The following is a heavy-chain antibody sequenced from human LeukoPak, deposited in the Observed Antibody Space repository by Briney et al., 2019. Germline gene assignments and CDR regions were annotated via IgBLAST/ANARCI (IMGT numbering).Heavy chain of an antibody. D-gene: IGHD6-13*01. V-gene: IGHV3-49*04. CDR2: IRSKAYVGTT. Sequence: SLRLSCAPSGFTSGDYAMSCVRQAPGPGREWGGFIRSKAYVGTTEYAASVKGRFTISRDDSKSIAYLQMNSLKTEDTAVYYCTRASGYSSSWYNYYYYYYMDVWGKGTTVTVSS. CDR3: TRASGYSSSWYNYYYYYYMDV. J-gene: IGHJ6*03. CDR1: GFTSGDYA.